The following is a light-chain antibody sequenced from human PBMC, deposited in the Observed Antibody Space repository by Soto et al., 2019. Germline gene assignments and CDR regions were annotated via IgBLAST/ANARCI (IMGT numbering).Light chain of an antibody. V-gene: IGLV2-23*01. CDR2: EGS. CDR1: SSDVGSYNL. CDR3: CSYAGSSTSV. Sequence: QSALTQPASLSGSPGQSITISCPGTSSDVGSYNLVSWYQQHPGKAPKLMIYEGSKRPSGVSNRFSGSKSGNTASLTISGLQAEDEADYYCCSYAGSSTSVFGGGTQLTVL. J-gene: IGLJ2*01.